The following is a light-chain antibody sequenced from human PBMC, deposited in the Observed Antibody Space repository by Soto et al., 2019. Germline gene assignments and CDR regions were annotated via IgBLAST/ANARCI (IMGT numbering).Light chain of an antibody. Sequence: DIQMTQSPSTLSASLGDRVTITCRASQSIINWLAWYQQKPGKAPKVLIYDASTSDGGVPSRFSGSGSGTEFTLTIDCLQPDDFATYYCQHYNSYSEFSFGPGTKVDIK. J-gene: IGKJ3*01. CDR1: QSIINW. V-gene: IGKV1-5*01. CDR3: QHYNSYSEFS. CDR2: DAS.